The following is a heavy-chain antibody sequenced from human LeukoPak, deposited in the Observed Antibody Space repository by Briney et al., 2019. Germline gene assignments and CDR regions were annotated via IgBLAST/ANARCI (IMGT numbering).Heavy chain of an antibody. CDR2: INPSGGGT. V-gene: IGHV1-46*01. Sequence: GASVKVSCKASGSTFTSFYLHWVRQAPGQGLEWMGIINPSGGGTTYARKFQGRVTITADESTSTAYMELSSLRSEDTAVYYCATYGGDYDFWSGYLLYWGQGTLVTVSS. D-gene: IGHD3-3*01. CDR1: GSTFTSFY. J-gene: IGHJ4*02. CDR3: ATYGGDYDFWSGYLLY.